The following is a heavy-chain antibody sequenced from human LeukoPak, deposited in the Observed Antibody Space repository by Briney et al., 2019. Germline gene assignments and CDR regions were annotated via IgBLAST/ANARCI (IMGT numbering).Heavy chain of an antibody. Sequence: KPSETLSLTCTVSGGSISSGGYYWSWIRQHPGKGLEWIGYIYYSGSTYYNPSLKSRVTISVDTSKNQFSLKLSSVTAADTAVYYCARGPADPPPYCSSTSCYVKAVWWFDPWGQGTLVTVSS. CDR1: GGSISSGGYY. CDR3: ARGPADPPPYCSSTSCYVKAVWWFDP. V-gene: IGHV4-31*03. D-gene: IGHD2-2*01. J-gene: IGHJ5*02. CDR2: IYYSGST.